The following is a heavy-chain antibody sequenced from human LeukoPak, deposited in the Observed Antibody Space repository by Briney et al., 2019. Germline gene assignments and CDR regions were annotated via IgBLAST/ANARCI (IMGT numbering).Heavy chain of an antibody. V-gene: IGHV4-38-2*02. CDR2: VYHSGST. Sequence: SETLSLTCTVSGYSISSGYYWGWTRQPPGTGLEWIGSVYHSGSTYYNPSLKSRVTISVDTSKNQFSLKLSSVTAADTAVYYCARVSYYYGSGTLSTYYFDYWGQGTLVTVSS. D-gene: IGHD3-10*01. J-gene: IGHJ4*02. CDR3: ARVSYYYGSGTLSTYYFDY. CDR1: GYSISSGYY.